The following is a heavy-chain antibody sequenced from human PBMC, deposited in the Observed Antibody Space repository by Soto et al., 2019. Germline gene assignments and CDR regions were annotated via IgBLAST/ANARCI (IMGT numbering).Heavy chain of an antibody. J-gene: IGHJ4*02. CDR2: ISGSGGST. CDR3: AKDPSNWNDGHFDY. V-gene: IGHV3-23*01. D-gene: IGHD1-1*01. Sequence: GGSLRLSCAASGFTFSSYAMSWVRQAPGEGLEWVSAISGSGGSTYYADSVKGRFTISRDNSKNTLYLQMNSLRAEDTAVYYCAKDPSNWNDGHFDYWGQGTLVTVSS. CDR1: GFTFSSYA.